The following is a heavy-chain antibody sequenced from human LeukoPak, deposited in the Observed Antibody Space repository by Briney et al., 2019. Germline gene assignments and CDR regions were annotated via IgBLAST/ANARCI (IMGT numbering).Heavy chain of an antibody. CDR2: IYYSGST. CDR1: GGSISSYY. Sequence: PSETLSLTCTVSGGSISSYYWSWIRQPPGKGLVWIGYIYYSGSTNYNSSLKSRVTISVDTSKNQFSLKLSSVTAADTAVYYCARMNTMVRGVILDYWGQGTLVTVSS. D-gene: IGHD3-10*01. CDR3: ARMNTMVRGVILDY. J-gene: IGHJ4*02. V-gene: IGHV4-59*01.